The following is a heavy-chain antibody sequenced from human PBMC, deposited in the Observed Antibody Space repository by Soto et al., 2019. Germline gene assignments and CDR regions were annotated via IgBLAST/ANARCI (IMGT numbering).Heavy chain of an antibody. D-gene: IGHD1-26*01. Sequence: EVQLVESGGGLIQPGGSLRLSFAASGFTVSSNYRSWVRQAPGKGLEWVSVIYSGGSTYYADYVKVRFTISRDNSKNTLSLQMNSVRAEDKAAYYCARDRYPFDYWGQGTLVTVSS. CDR1: GFTVSSNY. CDR2: IYSGGST. V-gene: IGHV3-53*01. J-gene: IGHJ4*02. CDR3: ARDRYPFDY.